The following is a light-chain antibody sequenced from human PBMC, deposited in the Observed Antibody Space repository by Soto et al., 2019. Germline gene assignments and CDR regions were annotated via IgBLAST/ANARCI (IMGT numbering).Light chain of an antibody. V-gene: IGLV4-69*01. CDR3: QTWGTGVV. J-gene: IGLJ2*01. Sequence: QSVLTQSPSASASLGASVKLTCTLNSGHSSYAIAWHQQQPEKGPRYLMKLNSDGSHSKGDGIPDRFSGSSSGAERYLTISSLQSEDEADYYCQTWGTGVVFGGGTKLTVL. CDR1: SGHSSYA. CDR2: LNSDGSH.